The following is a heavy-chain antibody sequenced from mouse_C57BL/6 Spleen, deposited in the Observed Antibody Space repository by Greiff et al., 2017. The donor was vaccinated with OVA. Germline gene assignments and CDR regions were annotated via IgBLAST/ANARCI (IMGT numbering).Heavy chain of an antibody. CDR2: ISTGSGGT. J-gene: IGHJ4*01. D-gene: IGHD2-2*01. Sequence: QVQLQQSGAELVRPGTSVKVSCKASGYAFTNYLIEWVKQRPGQGLEWIGVISTGSGGTNYNEKFKGKATLTADKSSSTAYMQLSSLTSEDSAVYFCARGGYQSDYYAMDYWGQGTSVTVSS. CDR3: ARGGYQSDYYAMDY. CDR1: GYAFTNYL. V-gene: IGHV1-54*01.